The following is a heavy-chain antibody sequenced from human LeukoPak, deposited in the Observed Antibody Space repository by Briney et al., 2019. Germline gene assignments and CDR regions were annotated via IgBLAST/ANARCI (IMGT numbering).Heavy chain of an antibody. CDR1: GFTFSSYS. Sequence: PGGSLRLSCAASGFTFSSYSMNWVRQAPGKGLEWVSYISSSSSTIYYADSVKGRFTISRDNAKNSLYLQMNSLRAEDTAVYYCAREGLEGQWDAFDIWGQGTMVTVPS. V-gene: IGHV3-48*01. CDR3: AREGLEGQWDAFDI. CDR2: ISSSSSTI. D-gene: IGHD6-19*01. J-gene: IGHJ3*02.